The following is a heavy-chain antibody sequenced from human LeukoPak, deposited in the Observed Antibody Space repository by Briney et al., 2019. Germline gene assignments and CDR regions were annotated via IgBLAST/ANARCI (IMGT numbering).Heavy chain of an antibody. J-gene: IGHJ4*02. V-gene: IGHV3-15*01. D-gene: IGHD3-10*01. Sequence: GGSLRLSCAASGFTFINAWMSWVRQAPGKGLEWVGRIKSKTDGGTTDYAAPVKGRFSISRGDSKNTVYLQMNSLKSEDTGVYYCTTAAYGSGSYGDWGQGTLVTVSS. CDR1: GFTFINAW. CDR2: IKSKTDGGTT. CDR3: TTAAYGSGSYGD.